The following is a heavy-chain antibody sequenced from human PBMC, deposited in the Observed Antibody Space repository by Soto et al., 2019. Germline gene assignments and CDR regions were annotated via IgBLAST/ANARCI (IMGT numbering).Heavy chain of an antibody. J-gene: IGHJ2*01. CDR1: GFNFSDYY. V-gene: IGHV3-11*01. Sequence: QVQLVESGGGLVKPGGSMRLSCAVSGFNFSDYYMSWIRQAPGKGLEWFSYISSSDTIYYADSVKGRFTISRDNAKNSLYLQMNSLRAEDTAVYYCARDGCIGGWYFDLWGRGTLVTVSS. D-gene: IGHD1-26*01. CDR2: ISSSDTI. CDR3: ARDGCIGGWYFDL.